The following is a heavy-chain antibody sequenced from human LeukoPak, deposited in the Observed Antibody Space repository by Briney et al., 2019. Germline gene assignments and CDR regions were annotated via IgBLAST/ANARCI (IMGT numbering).Heavy chain of an antibody. CDR2: INPSGSGV. Sequence: GGSLRLSCTVSGFTFSSYEFNWVRQAPGQGLEWLSCINPSGSGVRYADSVKGRFTISRDNGKNSLFLQMNSLRAEDAALYYCARESPNCGGDCYDYWGQGTLVTVSS. CDR1: GFTFSSYE. J-gene: IGHJ4*02. V-gene: IGHV3-48*03. D-gene: IGHD2-21*02. CDR3: ARESPNCGGDCYDY.